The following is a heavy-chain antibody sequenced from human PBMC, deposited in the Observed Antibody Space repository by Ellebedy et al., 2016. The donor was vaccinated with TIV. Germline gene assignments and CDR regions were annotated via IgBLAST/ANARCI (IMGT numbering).Heavy chain of an antibody. Sequence: AASVKDSCKAAADTITSYDINYVRRPTGQGLEWMGWMNTNSGNTGYAQKFQGRVTMTRNTYRSTAYMELSSLRSEDTSVYYCARGLSVVVTAISPPYGMDVWGQGTTVTVSS. CDR1: ADTITSYD. D-gene: IGHD2-21*02. V-gene: IGHV1-8*01. CDR3: ARGLSVVVTAISPPYGMDV. J-gene: IGHJ6*02. CDR2: MNTNSGNT.